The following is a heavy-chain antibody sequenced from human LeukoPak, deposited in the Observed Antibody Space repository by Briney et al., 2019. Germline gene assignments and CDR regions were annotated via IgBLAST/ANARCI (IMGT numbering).Heavy chain of an antibody. J-gene: IGHJ4*02. CDR2: ISYSGST. CDR1: GGSISTYY. D-gene: IGHD5-12*01. CDR3: ATSWGATIPPGY. Sequence: SETLSLTCTVSGGSISTYYWNWIRQPPGKGLQWIGYISYSGSTNYNPSLKSRVTISVDTSKNQFSLKLSSVTAADTAVYYCATSWGATIPPGYWCQGTPVTVSS. V-gene: IGHV4-59*01.